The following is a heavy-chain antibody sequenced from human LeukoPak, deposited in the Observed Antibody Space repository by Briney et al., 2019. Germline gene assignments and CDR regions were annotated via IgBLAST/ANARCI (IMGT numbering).Heavy chain of an antibody. CDR2: ISAYNGKT. V-gene: IGHV1-18*01. Sequence: ASVKVSCKASGYTFNIYYIIWVRQAPAQGLEWMGWISAYNGKTNYAQKLQGRITMTTDTSTTTAYMELRSLRSDDTAVYYCARVKEIFGSGSYLGDYWGQGTLVTVSS. J-gene: IGHJ4*02. CDR1: GYTFNIYY. D-gene: IGHD3-10*01. CDR3: ARVKEIFGSGSYLGDY.